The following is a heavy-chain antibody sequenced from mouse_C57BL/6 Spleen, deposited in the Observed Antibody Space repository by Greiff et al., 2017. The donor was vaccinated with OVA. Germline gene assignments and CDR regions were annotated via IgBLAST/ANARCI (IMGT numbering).Heavy chain of an antibody. D-gene: IGHD2-4*01. J-gene: IGHJ4*01. CDR3: ARGFYDYDEDYAMDY. CDR1: GYTFTSYW. CDR2: INPSNGGT. Sequence: QVQLQQPGTELVKPGASVKLSCKASGYTFTSYWMHWVKQRPGQGLEWIGNINPSNGGTNYNEKFKSKATLTVDKSSSTAYMQLSSLTSEDSAVYYCARGFYDYDEDYAMDYWGQGTSVTVSS. V-gene: IGHV1-53*01.